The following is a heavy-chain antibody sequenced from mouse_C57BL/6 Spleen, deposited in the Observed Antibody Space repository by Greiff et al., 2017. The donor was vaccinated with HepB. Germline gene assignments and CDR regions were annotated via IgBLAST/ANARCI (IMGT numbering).Heavy chain of an antibody. V-gene: IGHV1-15*01. CDR2: IDPETGGT. J-gene: IGHJ2*01. CDR1: GYTFTDYE. CDR3: TRHGSLVDY. D-gene: IGHD1-1*01. Sequence: VQLKQSGAELVRPGASVTLSCKASGYTFTDYEMHWVKQTPVHGLEWIGAIDPETGGTAYNQKFKGKAILTADKSSSTAYMELRSLTSEDSAVYYCTRHGSLVDYWGQGTTLTVSS.